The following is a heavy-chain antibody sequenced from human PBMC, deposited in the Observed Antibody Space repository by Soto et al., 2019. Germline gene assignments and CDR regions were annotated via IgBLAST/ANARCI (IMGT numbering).Heavy chain of an antibody. Sequence: QVQLVQSGAEVREPGASVKVSCKASGYSFTSLDINWVRQTTGQGLEWMGWMQPSSGRTGYAQKFQGRVTMTRDTYINTAYMELSSLTSDDTAFDYCARGVTAGFDDWGQGTLVTVSS. D-gene: IGHD2-21*02. CDR2: MQPSSGRT. V-gene: IGHV1-8*01. CDR3: ARGVTAGFDD. CDR1: GYSFTSLD. J-gene: IGHJ4*02.